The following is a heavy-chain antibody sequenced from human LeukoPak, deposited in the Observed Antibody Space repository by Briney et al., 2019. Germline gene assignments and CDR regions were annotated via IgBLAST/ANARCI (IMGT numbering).Heavy chain of an antibody. V-gene: IGHV5-51*01. CDR1: GYSFTTYW. D-gene: IGHD2-21*02. CDR2: IYPGGSDT. Sequence: GESLKISCKGSGYSFTTYWIGWVRQMPGKGLEWMGIIYPGGSDTRYSPSFQGQVTISADKSISTAYLQWSSLKASDTAMYYCARTYCGGDCYYSYFDYWGRGTLVTVSS. J-gene: IGHJ4*02. CDR3: ARTYCGGDCYYSYFDY.